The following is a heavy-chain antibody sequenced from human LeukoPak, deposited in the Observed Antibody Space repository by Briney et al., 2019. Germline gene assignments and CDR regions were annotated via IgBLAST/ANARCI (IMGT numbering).Heavy chain of an antibody. J-gene: IGHJ4*02. D-gene: IGHD3-3*01. V-gene: IGHV4-61*02. Sequence: PSETLCLTCTVSGGSISSGSYYWSWIRQPAGKGLEWIGRIYTSGNTNYNPSLRSRVTISVDTSKNQFSLKLSSVTAADTAVYYCARDLYYDFWSGYYYFDYWGQGTLVTVSS. CDR2: IYTSGNT. CDR3: ARDLYYDFWSGYYYFDY. CDR1: GGSISSGSYY.